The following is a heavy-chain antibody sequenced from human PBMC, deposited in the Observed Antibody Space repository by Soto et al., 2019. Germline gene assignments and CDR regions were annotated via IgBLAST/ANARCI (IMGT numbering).Heavy chain of an antibody. CDR1: GFTFSSYA. V-gene: IGHV3-23*01. Sequence: GGSLRLSCAASGFTFSSYAMSWVRQAPGKGLEWVSAISGSGGSTYYADSVKGRFTISRDNSKNTLYLQMNSLRAEDTAVYYCAKDRAKGYCSGGSCYGAFDIWGQGTMVTVSS. CDR3: AKDRAKGYCSGGSCYGAFDI. CDR2: ISGSGGST. D-gene: IGHD2-15*01. J-gene: IGHJ3*02.